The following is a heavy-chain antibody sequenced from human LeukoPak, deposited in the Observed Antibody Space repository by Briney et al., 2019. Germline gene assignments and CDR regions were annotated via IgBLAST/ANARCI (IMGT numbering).Heavy chain of an antibody. CDR2: IYYSGST. CDR1: GGSISSSSYY. Sequence: PSETLSLTCTVSGGSISSSSYYWGWIRQPPGKGLEWIGSIYYSGSTYYNPSLKSRVTISVDTSKNQFSLKLSSVTAADTAVYYCARDRTPSGRGFDPWGQGTLVTVSS. CDR3: ARDRTPSGRGFDP. J-gene: IGHJ5*02. V-gene: IGHV4-39*07. D-gene: IGHD3-10*01.